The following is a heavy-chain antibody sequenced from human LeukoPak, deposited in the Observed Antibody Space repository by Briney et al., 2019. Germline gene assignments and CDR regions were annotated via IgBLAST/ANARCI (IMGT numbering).Heavy chain of an antibody. CDR3: ARVSGWYWVDP. J-gene: IGHJ5*02. D-gene: IGHD6-19*01. CDR1: GGSISSGGYS. V-gene: IGHV4-30-2*01. Sequence: PQTLSLTCAVSGGSISSGGYSWSWIRQPPGKGLEWIGYIYHSGSTYYNPSLKSRVTISVDRSKNQFSLKLSSVTAADTAVYYCARVSGWYWVDPWGQGTLVTVSS. CDR2: IYHSGST.